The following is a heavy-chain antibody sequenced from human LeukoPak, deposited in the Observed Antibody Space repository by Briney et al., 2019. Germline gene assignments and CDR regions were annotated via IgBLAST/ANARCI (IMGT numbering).Heavy chain of an antibody. CDR1: GYTFTSYD. V-gene: IGHV1-8*01. CDR2: MNPNSGNT. D-gene: IGHD4-23*01. J-gene: IGHJ4*02. CDR3: AKGGRWDYGGNSGEFDY. Sequence: ASVKVSCKASGYTFTSYDINWVRQATGQGLEWMGWMNPNSGNTGYAQKFQGRVTMTRNTSISTAYMELSSLRAEDTAVYYCAKGGRWDYGGNSGEFDYWGQGTLVTVSS.